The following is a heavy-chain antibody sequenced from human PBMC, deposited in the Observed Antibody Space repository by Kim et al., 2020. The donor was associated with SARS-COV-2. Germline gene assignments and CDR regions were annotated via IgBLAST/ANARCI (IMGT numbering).Heavy chain of an antibody. V-gene: IGHV3-21*01. J-gene: IGHJ4*02. CDR3: ARAGLDSSGSHY. Sequence: YYADSVKGRFTISRDNAKNSLYLQMNSLRAEDTAVYYCARAGLDSSGSHYWGQGTLVTVSS. D-gene: IGHD3-22*01.